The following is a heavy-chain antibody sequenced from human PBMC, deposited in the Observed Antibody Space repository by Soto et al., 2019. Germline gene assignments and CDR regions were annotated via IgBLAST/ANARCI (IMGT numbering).Heavy chain of an antibody. CDR1: GFTFSNFE. Sequence: PGGSLRLSCAGSGFTFSNFEMHWVRQAPGKGLEWVAVIYHDGSNKYYADSVKGRFTISRDSSKNTLYLQMDSLTVEDTAVYYCAREGGSTVMDQYNWVDPWGQGTLVTVSS. J-gene: IGHJ5*02. CDR2: IYHDGSNK. D-gene: IGHD5-18*01. V-gene: IGHV3-30*04. CDR3: AREGGSTVMDQYNWVDP.